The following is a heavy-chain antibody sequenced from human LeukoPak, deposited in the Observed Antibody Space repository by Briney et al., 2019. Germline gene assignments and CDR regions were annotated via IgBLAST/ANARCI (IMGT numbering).Heavy chain of an antibody. V-gene: IGHV4-59*01. CDR1: GDSITSYY. CDR2: VYYRGAT. CDR3: AGVFSGRRPFEL. J-gene: IGHJ4*02. Sequence: PSETLSLTCTVSGDSITSYYWNWIRQPPGKGLEWIGYVYYRGATNCNPSLKTRVTTSIDTSKKQFSLKLSSVTAADTAVYFCAGVFSGRRPFELWGKGTLVTVSS. D-gene: IGHD3-10*01.